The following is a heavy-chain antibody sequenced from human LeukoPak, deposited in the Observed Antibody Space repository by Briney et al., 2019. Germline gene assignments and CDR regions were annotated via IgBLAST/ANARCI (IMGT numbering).Heavy chain of an antibody. J-gene: IGHJ4*02. CDR3: ARSAVGTSCCTAVDY. CDR2: ISTSGDRT. V-gene: IGHV3-23*01. CDR1: GLAFKSYA. D-gene: IGHD1-26*01. Sequence: GGFLGLLCAARGLAFKSYAMSWVRQATRKGLEWVSGISTSGDRTYYADSVKGRFTISRDNSKNTLYLQMNSLRAEDTAEYYCARSAVGTSCCTAVDYWGQGTLVTVSS.